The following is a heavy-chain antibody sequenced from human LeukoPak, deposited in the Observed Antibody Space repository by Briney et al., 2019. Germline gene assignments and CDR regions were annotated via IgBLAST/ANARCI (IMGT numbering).Heavy chain of an antibody. J-gene: IGHJ4*02. Sequence: GGSLRLSCAASGFTFGSYAMSWVRQAPGKELEWVSFISPNADRTSKADSVEGRFTISRDNPRNTLYLQMNSLRDDDTAVYYCAIMHGYYDGSGYWVQWGQGTLVTVSS. CDR3: AIMHGYYDGSGYWVQ. V-gene: IGHV3-23*01. CDR1: GFTFGSYA. D-gene: IGHD3-22*01. CDR2: ISPNADRT.